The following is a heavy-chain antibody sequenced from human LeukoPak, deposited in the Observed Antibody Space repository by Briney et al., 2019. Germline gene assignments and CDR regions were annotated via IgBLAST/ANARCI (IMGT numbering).Heavy chain of an antibody. J-gene: IGHJ5*02. V-gene: IGHV1-2*02. Sequence: SVKVSCKASRCTFTGSFLHGVRQARGRGLAWMGWINPNTGGTKYAQKFQGRVTMTKDTSISTAYMEVTRLTSDDTAVYYCARALVPAAQRLSSWGQGTLVTVSS. CDR3: ARALVPAAQRLSS. CDR2: INPNTGGT. D-gene: IGHD2-2*01. CDR1: RCTFTGSF.